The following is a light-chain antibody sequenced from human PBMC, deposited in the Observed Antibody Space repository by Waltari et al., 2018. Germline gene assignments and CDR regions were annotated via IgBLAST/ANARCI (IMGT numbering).Light chain of an antibody. CDR2: GAS. Sequence: CRARQSIGRSLGWYQERAGQAPRPLIYGASIRATGVPDRFSGSGSGTDFSLTISRLDPEDFAVYFCQKYERLPATFGQGTKVEI. CDR3: QKYERLPAT. V-gene: IGKV3-20*01. CDR1: QSIGRS. J-gene: IGKJ1*01.